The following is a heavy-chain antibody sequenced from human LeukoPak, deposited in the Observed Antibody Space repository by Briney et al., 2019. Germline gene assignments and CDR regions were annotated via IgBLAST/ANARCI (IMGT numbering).Heavy chain of an antibody. D-gene: IGHD4-17*01. Sequence: PSGTLSLTCTVSGGSISSYYWSWIRQPPGKGLEWIGYIYYSGSTNYNPSLKSRVTISVDTSKNQFSLKLSSVTAADTAVYYCARYDYGDRESSYYYYYGMDVWGQGTTVTVSS. J-gene: IGHJ6*02. CDR3: ARYDYGDRESSYYYYYGMDV. CDR2: IYYSGST. V-gene: IGHV4-59*08. CDR1: GGSISSYY.